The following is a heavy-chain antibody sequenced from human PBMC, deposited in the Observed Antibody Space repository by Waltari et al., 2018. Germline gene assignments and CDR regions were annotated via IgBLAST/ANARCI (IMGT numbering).Heavy chain of an antibody. Sequence: QVQLVQSGAEVKKPGSSVKVSCETSGGAFTNYAITWVRQAPGQGLEWMGGFMPFFNTTNSAPKFQDRLTITADASTNTAYMELSSLRSDDTAVYYCARDHYYGSGSYYDYWGQGTLVTVSS. CDR3: ARDHYYGSGSYYDY. V-gene: IGHV1-69*12. CDR2: FMPFFNTT. J-gene: IGHJ4*02. D-gene: IGHD3-10*01. CDR1: GGAFTNYA.